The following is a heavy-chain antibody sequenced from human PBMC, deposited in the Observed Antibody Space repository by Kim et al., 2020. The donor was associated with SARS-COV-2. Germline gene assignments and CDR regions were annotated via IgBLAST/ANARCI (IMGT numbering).Heavy chain of an antibody. CDR3: ARGSGWLMDA. CDR2: IKQDGSLQ. CDR1: AFTFREFW. V-gene: IGHV3-7*01. J-gene: IGHJ5*02. D-gene: IGHD6-19*01. Sequence: GGSLRLSCEASAFTFREFWMNWVRQAPGKGLEWVAIIKQDGSLQHYVDSVKGRFTISRDNDNNSLYLQMNSLRAEDTAVYYCARGSGWLMDAWGQGTLVTVSS.